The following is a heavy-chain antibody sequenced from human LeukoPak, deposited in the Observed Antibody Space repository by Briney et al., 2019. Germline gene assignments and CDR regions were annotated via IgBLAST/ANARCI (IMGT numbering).Heavy chain of an antibody. J-gene: IGHJ4*02. V-gene: IGHV1-46*01. CDR1: GYTFTSYY. Sequence: ASVKVSCKASGYTFTSYYMHWVRQAPGQGLEWMGIINPSGGSTSYAQKFQGRVTMTRDTSTSTAYMELRSLRSDDTAVYYCARAAAVGATTLGYWGQGTLVTVSS. CDR2: INPSGGST. CDR3: ARAAAVGATTLGY. D-gene: IGHD1-26*01.